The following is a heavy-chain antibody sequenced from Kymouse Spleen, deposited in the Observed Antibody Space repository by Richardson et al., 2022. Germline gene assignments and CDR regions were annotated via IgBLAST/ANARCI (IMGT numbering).Heavy chain of an antibody. J-gene: IGHJ4*02. CDR3: ARGIAAAGRTTLFDY. D-gene: IGHD6-13*01. V-gene: IGHV3-74*01. CDR1: GFTFSSYW. CDR2: INSDGSST. Sequence: EVQLVESGGGLVQPGGSLRLSCAASGFTFSSYWMHWVRQAPGKGLVWVSRINSDGSSTSYADSVKGRFTISRDNAKNTLYLQMNSLRAEDTAVYYCARGIAAAGRTTLFDYWGQGTLVTVSS.